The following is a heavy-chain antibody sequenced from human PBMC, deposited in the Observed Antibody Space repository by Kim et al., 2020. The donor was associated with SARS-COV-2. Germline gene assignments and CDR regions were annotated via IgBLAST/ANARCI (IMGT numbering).Heavy chain of an antibody. V-gene: IGHV3-74*01. CDR2: INGDGSDT. D-gene: IGHD2-15*01. Sequence: GGSLRLSCAASGFTFSSYWMHWVRQAPGKGLMWVSRINGDGSDTAYADSVKGRFTISRDKAKNTLYLQMNSLRAEDTAVYYCARKDCSGGSCAFDPWGQG. J-gene: IGHJ5*02. CDR1: GFTFSSYW. CDR3: ARKDCSGGSCAFDP.